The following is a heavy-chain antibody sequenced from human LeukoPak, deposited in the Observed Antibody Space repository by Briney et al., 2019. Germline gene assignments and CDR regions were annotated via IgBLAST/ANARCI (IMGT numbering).Heavy chain of an antibody. CDR3: ARVLRFLEWPNQGTWFDP. V-gene: IGHV4-30-4*08. D-gene: IGHD3-3*01. CDR1: GGSISSGDYY. Sequence: SETLSLTCTVSGGSISSGDYYWSWIRQPPGKGLEWIGYIYYSGSTYYNPSLKSRVTISVDTSKNQFSLKLSSVTAADTAVYYCARVLRFLEWPNQGTWFDPWGQGTLVTVSS. J-gene: IGHJ5*02. CDR2: IYYSGST.